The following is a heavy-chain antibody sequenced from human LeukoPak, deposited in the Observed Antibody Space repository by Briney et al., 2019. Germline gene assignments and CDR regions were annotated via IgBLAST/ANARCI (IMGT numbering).Heavy chain of an antibody. J-gene: IGHJ6*03. CDR2: INPRDETT. Sequence: ASVKVSCKASGYTFTSYYMHWVRQAPGQGLEWTGIINPRDETTSYAQKFLGRVNMTRDTSTSTVYMELSSLRSEDTAVYYCAREMATIPETYYYYYMDVWGKGTTVTVSS. V-gene: IGHV1-46*01. CDR1: GYTFTSYY. CDR3: AREMATIPETYYYYYMDV. D-gene: IGHD5-24*01.